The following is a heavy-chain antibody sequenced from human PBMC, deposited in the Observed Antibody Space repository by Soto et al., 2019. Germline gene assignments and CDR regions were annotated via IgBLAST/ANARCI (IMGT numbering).Heavy chain of an antibody. CDR2: ISSHGERK. V-gene: IGHV3-64*01. J-gene: IGHJ4*02. D-gene: IGHD3-10*01. Sequence: EVQLVESGGGLVQPGGSLRLSCAASGFTFSNYAMHWVRQVPGKGLDYVSVISSHGERKDYANSVKGRFTISRDNSKNTVYIQMGSLRTEDMAVYYCARDLSGGGLDYWVQGTLVTISS. CDR1: GFTFSNYA. CDR3: ARDLSGGGLDY.